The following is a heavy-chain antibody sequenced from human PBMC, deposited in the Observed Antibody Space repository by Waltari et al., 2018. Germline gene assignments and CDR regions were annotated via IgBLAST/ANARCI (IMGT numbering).Heavy chain of an antibody. V-gene: IGHV3-48*03. J-gene: IGHJ3*02. CDR2: ISSSGSTI. CDR3: ARADTAMIYSVDAFDI. CDR1: GFTFSRYE. Sequence: EVQLVESGGGLVQPGGSLRLSCAASGFTFSRYEMNWVRQAPGKGLEWVSYISSSGSTIYYADSVKGRFTISRDNAKNSLYLQMNSLRAEDTAVYYCARADTAMIYSVDAFDIWGQGTTVTVSS. D-gene: IGHD5-18*01.